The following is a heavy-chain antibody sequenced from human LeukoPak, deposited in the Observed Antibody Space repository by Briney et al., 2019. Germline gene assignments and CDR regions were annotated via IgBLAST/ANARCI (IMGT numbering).Heavy chain of an antibody. D-gene: IGHD3-22*01. V-gene: IGHV1-18*01. J-gene: IGHJ1*01. CDR3: ALRRHSSGYWEDQGYFQH. CDR1: GYTFTRYG. Sequence: ASVNVSCKASGYTFTRYGFSWVRQAPGQGLEWMGWISAYNGNTNYAQKLQGRVTMTTDTLTSTAYMELRSLRSDDTAVYYWALRRHSSGYWEDQGYFQHWGQGTLVTVSS. CDR2: ISAYNGNT.